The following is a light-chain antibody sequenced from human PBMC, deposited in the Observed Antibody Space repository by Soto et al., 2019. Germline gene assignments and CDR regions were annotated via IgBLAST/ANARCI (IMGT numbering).Light chain of an antibody. J-gene: IGKJ4*01. CDR3: QQYGSSPLT. CDR1: QSVSSSY. Sequence: EIVLTQSPGTLSLSPGERATLSCRASQSVSSSYLAWYQQKPGQAPRLLIFDASNRATGVPARFSGSGSGTDFTLTISSLEPEDFAVYYCQQYGSSPLTFGGGTKVDIK. V-gene: IGKV3-20*01. CDR2: DAS.